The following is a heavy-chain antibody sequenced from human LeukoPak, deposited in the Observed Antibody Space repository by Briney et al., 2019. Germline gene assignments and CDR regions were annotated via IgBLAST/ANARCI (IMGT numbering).Heavy chain of an antibody. CDR1: GFTVSSNY. CDR2: ISSSSSYI. CDR3: ARGVRLVTGTTNFDY. Sequence: GGSLRLSCAASGFTVSSNYMNWVRQAPGKGLEWVSSISSSSSYIYYADSVKGRFTISRDNAKNSLYLQMNSLRAEDTAVYYCARGVRLVTGTTNFDYWGQGTLVTVSS. J-gene: IGHJ4*02. V-gene: IGHV3-21*01. D-gene: IGHD1-7*01.